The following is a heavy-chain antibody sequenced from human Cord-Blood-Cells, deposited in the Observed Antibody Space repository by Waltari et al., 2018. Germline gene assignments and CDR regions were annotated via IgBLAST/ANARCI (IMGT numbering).Heavy chain of an antibody. CDR1: GGTFSSYA. V-gene: IGHV1-69*01. D-gene: IGHD3-22*01. Sequence: QVQLVQSGAEVKKPGSSVKVSCKASGGTFSSYAISWVRQAPGQGLEWMGGIIPIFGTANYAQKFQGRVTITADESTSTAYMELSSLRSEDTAVYYCARDVDYDSSGYSPTTNWFDPWGQGTLVTVSS. J-gene: IGHJ5*02. CDR3: ARDVDYDSSGYSPTTNWFDP. CDR2: IIPIFGTA.